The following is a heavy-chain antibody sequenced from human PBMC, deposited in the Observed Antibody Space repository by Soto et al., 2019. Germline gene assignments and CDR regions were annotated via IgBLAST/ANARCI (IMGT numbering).Heavy chain of an antibody. J-gene: IGHJ6*02. Sequence: ASVKVSCKASGYTSTSYDINWVRQATGQGLEWMGWMNPNSGNTGYAQKFQGRVTMTRNTSISTAYMELSSLRSEDTAVYYCARGGDCSGGSCYLSYYYYYGMDVWGQGTTVTVSS. CDR3: ARGGDCSGGSCYLSYYYYYGMDV. CDR1: GYTSTSYD. D-gene: IGHD2-15*01. CDR2: MNPNSGNT. V-gene: IGHV1-8*01.